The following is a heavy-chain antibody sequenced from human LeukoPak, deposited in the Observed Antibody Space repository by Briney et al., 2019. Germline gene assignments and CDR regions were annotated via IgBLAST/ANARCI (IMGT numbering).Heavy chain of an antibody. Sequence: SETLSLTCTVSGGSVSSSRYYWGWIRQSPGKGLEWIGTIYYTRTTYYNPSLNSRVTISLDTSQNQFSLKLNSVTAADTAMYYCARATADSSGSYLALYNWFDPWGQGTLVTASS. CDR1: GGSVSSSRYY. CDR3: ARATADSSGSYLALYNWFDP. CDR2: IYYTRTT. V-gene: IGHV4-39*07. D-gene: IGHD3-22*01. J-gene: IGHJ5*02.